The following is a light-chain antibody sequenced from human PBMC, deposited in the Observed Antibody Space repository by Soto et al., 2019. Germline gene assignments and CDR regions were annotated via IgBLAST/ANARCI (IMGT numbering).Light chain of an antibody. CDR1: HIVSSN. V-gene: IGKV3D-15*01. CDR2: GVY. CDR3: QQYNNWPPIT. J-gene: IGKJ5*01. Sequence: EIVMTQSPTILSVSPGERATLSCRASHIVSSNLAWYQQKPGQAPRLLIYGVYTRAPGIPARFSGSGSGTEFTLTISSLQSEDFAVYYCQQYNNWPPITFGQGTRLEIK.